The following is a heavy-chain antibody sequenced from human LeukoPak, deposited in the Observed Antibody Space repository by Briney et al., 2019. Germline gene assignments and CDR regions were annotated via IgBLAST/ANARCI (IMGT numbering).Heavy chain of an antibody. CDR1: GFTFSTYW. Sequence: GGSLRLSCAGSGFTFSTYWMSWVRQAPGTGLEWVANMNQAGSEKYYVDSVKGRFTISRDNAKNSLYLQMNSLRAEDTAVYYCARSITTKTNRFDPWGQGTLVTVSS. V-gene: IGHV3-7*05. CDR3: ARSITTKTNRFDP. D-gene: IGHD4-11*01. CDR2: MNQAGSEK. J-gene: IGHJ5*02.